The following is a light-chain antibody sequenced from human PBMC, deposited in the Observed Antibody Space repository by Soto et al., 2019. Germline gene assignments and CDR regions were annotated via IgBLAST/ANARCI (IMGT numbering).Light chain of an antibody. CDR2: AAS. CDR1: QSISSY. CDR3: QQSYSTPLT. V-gene: IGKV1-39*01. J-gene: IGKJ4*01. Sequence: DIQMTQSPSSLSASVGDGVTITCRASQSISSYLNCYQQKPGKAPKLLIYAASSLQSVVPSRFSGSGSGTDFTLTISSLQPEDFATYYCQQSYSTPLTIGGGTKVDIK.